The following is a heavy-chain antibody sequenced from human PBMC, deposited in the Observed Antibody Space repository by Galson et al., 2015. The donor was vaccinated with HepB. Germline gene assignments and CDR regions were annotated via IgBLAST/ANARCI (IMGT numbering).Heavy chain of an antibody. CDR3: ARDQEQWLVNYYYYYGMDV. Sequence: CAISGDSVSSNSAAWNWIRQSPSRGLEWLGRTYYRSKWYNDYAVSVKSRITINPDTSKNQFSLQLNSVTPEDTAVYYCARDQEQWLVNYYYYYGMDVWGQGTTATVSS. V-gene: IGHV6-1*01. J-gene: IGHJ6*02. CDR2: TYYRSKWYN. CDR1: GDSVSSNSAA. D-gene: IGHD6-19*01.